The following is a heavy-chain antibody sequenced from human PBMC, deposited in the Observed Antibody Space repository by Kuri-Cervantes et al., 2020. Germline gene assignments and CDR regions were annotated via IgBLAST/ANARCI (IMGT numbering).Heavy chain of an antibody. CDR3: VTDHWGSQGLGDAFDV. CDR2: IKSKSDGGTT. CDR1: GFTFSSYA. V-gene: IGHV3-15*07. Sequence: GESLKISCAASGFTFSSYAMHWVRQAPGKGLEWVGRIKSKSDGGTTDYAVPVTGRFIISRDDSQATLYLQMNSLTAGDTAVYYCVTDHWGSQGLGDAFDVWGQGRVVTVSS. J-gene: IGHJ3*01. D-gene: IGHD7-27*01.